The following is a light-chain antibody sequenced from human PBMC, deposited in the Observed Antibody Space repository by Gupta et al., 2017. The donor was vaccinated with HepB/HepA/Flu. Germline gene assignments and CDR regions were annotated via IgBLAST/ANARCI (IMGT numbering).Light chain of an antibody. CDR1: SSNSGAGDD. Sequence: QSVLTQPPSVSGAPGQTVTISCTGSSSNSGAGDDVHWYQQHPGTAPKLLIYGNSDRPSGVPDRFSGSKSGTSASLAITGLQAEDEADDYCQSYDSSLSGSEVVFGGGTKLTVL. CDR2: GNS. CDR3: QSYDSSLSGSEVV. J-gene: IGLJ2*01. V-gene: IGLV1-40*01.